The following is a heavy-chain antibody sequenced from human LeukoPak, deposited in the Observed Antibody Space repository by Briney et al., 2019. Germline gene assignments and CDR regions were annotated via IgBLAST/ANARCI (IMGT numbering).Heavy chain of an antibody. D-gene: IGHD3-22*01. CDR2: ISSSSSTI. CDR3: ARVGSMVGYYDSSGYPDY. CDR1: GFTFSSYS. V-gene: IGHV3-48*01. Sequence: GGSLRLSCAASGFTFSSYSMNWVRQAPGKGLEWVSYISSSSSTIYYADSVKGRFTISRDNAKNSLYLQMNSLRAEDTAVYYCARVGSMVGYYDSSGYPDYWGQGTLVTVSS. J-gene: IGHJ4*02.